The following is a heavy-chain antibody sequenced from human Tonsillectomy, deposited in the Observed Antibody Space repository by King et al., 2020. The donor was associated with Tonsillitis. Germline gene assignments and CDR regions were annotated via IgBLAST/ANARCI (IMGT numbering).Heavy chain of an antibody. D-gene: IGHD3-10*01. CDR1: GGSISSGGYY. Sequence: VQLQESGPGLVKPSQTLSLTCTVSGGSISSGGYYWSWIRQYPGKGLEWIGYIYYSGSTYYKPSLKSRVIISVDTSKNQFSLKLSSVTAADTAVYYCSRGEIYYGSGNWFDPWGQGTLVTVSS. CDR2: IYYSGST. J-gene: IGHJ5*02. CDR3: SRGEIYYGSGNWFDP. V-gene: IGHV4-31*03.